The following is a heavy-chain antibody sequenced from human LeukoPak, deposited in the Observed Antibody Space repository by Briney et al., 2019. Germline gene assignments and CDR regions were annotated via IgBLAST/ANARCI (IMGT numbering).Heavy chain of an antibody. J-gene: IGHJ2*01. V-gene: IGHV3-23*01. CDR2: ISGSGGST. CDR3: ARSPTVTIRFWYFDL. Sequence: GGSLRLSCAASGFTFSSYAMSWVRQAPGKGLEWVSAISGSGGSTYYADSAKGRFTISRDNSKNTLYLQMNSLRAEDTAVYYCARSPTVTIRFWYFDLWGRGTLVTVSS. CDR1: GFTFSSYA. D-gene: IGHD4-17*01.